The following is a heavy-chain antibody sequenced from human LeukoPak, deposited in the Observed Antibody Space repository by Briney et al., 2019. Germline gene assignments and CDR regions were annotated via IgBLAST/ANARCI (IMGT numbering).Heavy chain of an antibody. CDR1: GVSISSGDYY. CDR3: ARGYSLDY. J-gene: IGHJ4*02. V-gene: IGHV4-30-4*01. CDR2: IYYSGST. D-gene: IGHD5-18*01. Sequence: SETLSLTCTVSGVSISSGDYYWSWIRQPPGKGLEWIGYIYYSGSTYYTPSLRGRVTISVDTSKNQFSLNLSSVTAADTAVYYCARGYSLDYWGQGTLVTVSS.